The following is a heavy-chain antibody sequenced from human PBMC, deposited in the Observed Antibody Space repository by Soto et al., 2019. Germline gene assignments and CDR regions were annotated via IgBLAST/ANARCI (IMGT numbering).Heavy chain of an antibody. CDR3: ARDVHPPHVRYSGYDWGGYSYGSFFDY. V-gene: IGHV1-18*01. CDR2: ISAYNGNT. Sequence: ASVKVSCKASGYTFTSYGISWVRQAPGQGLEWMGWISAYNGNTNYAQKLQGRVTMTTDTSTSTAYMELRSLRSDDTAVYYCARDVHPPHVRYSGYDWGGYSYGSFFDYWGQGTLVTVSS. CDR1: GYTFTSYG. D-gene: IGHD5-12*01. J-gene: IGHJ4*02.